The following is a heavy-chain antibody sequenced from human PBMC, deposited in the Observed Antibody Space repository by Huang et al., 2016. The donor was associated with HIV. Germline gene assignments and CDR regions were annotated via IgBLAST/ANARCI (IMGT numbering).Heavy chain of an antibody. CDR2: ISASSGDT. D-gene: IGHD3-22*01. V-gene: IGHV1-18*01. J-gene: IGHJ3*02. CDR1: GYTFTSYG. Sequence: QIQLMQSGPELKQPGASVKVSCKASGYTFTSYGITWGRQAPGQGPEWMGWISASSGDTEYAQKSQGRVTLTTDTSTNIAYMELRSLRSDDTAKYYCARDPKYHRIGYYRQRRGIDIWGQGTMVIVSS. CDR3: ARDPKYHRIGYYRQRRGIDI.